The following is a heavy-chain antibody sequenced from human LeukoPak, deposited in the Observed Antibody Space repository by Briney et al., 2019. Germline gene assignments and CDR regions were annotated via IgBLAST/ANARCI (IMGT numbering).Heavy chain of an antibody. CDR3: ARRNGGYWSDY. CDR1: GYTFTNYY. J-gene: IGHJ4*02. Sequence: ASVKVSCKASGYTFTNYYMHWVRQAPGQGLEWMGWINPNSGGTNYAQKFQGRVTMTRDTSISTAYMELSRLRSDDTAVYHCARRNGGYWSDYWGQGTLVTVSS. CDR2: INPNSGGT. V-gene: IGHV1-2*02. D-gene: IGHD3-22*01.